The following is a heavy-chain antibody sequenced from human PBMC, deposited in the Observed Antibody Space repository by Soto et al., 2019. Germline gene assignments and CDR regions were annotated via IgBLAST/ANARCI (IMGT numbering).Heavy chain of an antibody. CDR2: SSNSGTFT. J-gene: IGHJ4*02. Sequence: GVLRLSCEASGFTFSDYYMSWIRQAPWNGLECIAYSSNSGTFTKYADSVKGRFAISRDNAKNSLYLQINNLSGEDTATYFCARSGDNYNLLDYWGQGTPVTVSS. CDR3: ARSGDNYNLLDY. V-gene: IGHV3-11*06. CDR1: GFTFSDYY. D-gene: IGHD1-1*01.